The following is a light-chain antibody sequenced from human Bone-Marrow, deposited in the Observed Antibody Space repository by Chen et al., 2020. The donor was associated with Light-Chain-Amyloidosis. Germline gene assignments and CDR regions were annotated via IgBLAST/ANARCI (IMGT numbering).Light chain of an antibody. J-gene: IGLJ3*02. CDR3: QVWDRSSDRPV. Sequence: SYGLTQSSSVSVAPGQTATIACGGNNIGSTSVHWYQQTPGQAPLLVVYDDSDRPSGIPERLSGSNSGNTATLTISRVEAGDEADYYCQVWDRSSDRPVFGGGTKLTVL. V-gene: IGLV3-21*02. CDR2: DDS. CDR1: NIGSTS.